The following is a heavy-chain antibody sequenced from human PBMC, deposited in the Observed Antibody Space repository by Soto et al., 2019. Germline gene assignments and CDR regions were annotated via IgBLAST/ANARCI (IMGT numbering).Heavy chain of an antibody. CDR2: ISAYNGNT. J-gene: IGHJ6*02. V-gene: IGHV1-18*01. CDR3: ARDIVLVPAAIAYYYYYGMDV. CDR1: GYTFTSYG. Sequence: ASVKVSCKASGYTFTSYGISWVRQAPGQGLEWRGWISAYNGNTNYAQKLQGRVTMTTDTSTSTAYMELRSLRSDDTAVYYCARDIVLVPAAIAYYYYYGMDVWGQGTTVTVSS. D-gene: IGHD2-2*02.